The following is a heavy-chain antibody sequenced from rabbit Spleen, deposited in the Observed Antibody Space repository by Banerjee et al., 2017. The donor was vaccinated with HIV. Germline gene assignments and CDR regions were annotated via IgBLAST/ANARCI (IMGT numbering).Heavy chain of an antibody. CDR3: ARDPAYASGSFSSYGMDL. CDR1: GFDFSSYY. V-gene: IGHV1S7*01. CDR2: IDPFFGTT. Sequence: HLKESGGGLVQPGGSLTLSCKGSGFDFSSYYMSWVRQAPGKGLEWIGYIDPFFGTTYYASWVNGRFTISSHNAQNTLYLQLNSLTVADTATYFCARDPAYASGSFSSYGMDLWGPGTLVTVS. D-gene: IGHD1-1*01. J-gene: IGHJ6*01.